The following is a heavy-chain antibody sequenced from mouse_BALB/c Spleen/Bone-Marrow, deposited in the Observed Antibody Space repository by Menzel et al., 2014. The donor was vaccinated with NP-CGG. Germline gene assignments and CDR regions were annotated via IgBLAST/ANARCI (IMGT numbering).Heavy chain of an antibody. Sequence: VQLQESGPELVKPGASVKMSCKASGYTFTSYYIHWVKQRPGQGLEWNGWIYPGDGSTKYSEKFKGKTTLTADKSSSTAYMLLSSLTSEDSAIYFCARQGGPYYFDYWGQGTTLTVSS. J-gene: IGHJ2*01. D-gene: IGHD3-3*01. CDR3: ARQGGPYYFDY. V-gene: IGHV1S56*01. CDR1: GYTFTSYY. CDR2: IYPGDGST.